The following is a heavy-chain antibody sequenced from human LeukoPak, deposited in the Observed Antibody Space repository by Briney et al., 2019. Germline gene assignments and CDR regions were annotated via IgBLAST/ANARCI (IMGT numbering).Heavy chain of an antibody. D-gene: IGHD2-2*01. Sequence: ASVKVSCKASGYTFTGYYMHWVRQAPGQGLEWMGWINPNSGGTNYAQKFQGRVTMTRDTSISTAYMELSRLRSDDTAVYYCARLDCSSTSCYFCYWGQGTLVTVSS. CDR2: INPNSGGT. CDR1: GYTFTGYY. CDR3: ARLDCSSTSCYFCY. J-gene: IGHJ4*02. V-gene: IGHV1-2*02.